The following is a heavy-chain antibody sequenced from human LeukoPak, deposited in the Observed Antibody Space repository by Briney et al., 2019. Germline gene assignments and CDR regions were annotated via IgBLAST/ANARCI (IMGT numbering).Heavy chain of an antibody. J-gene: IGHJ5*02. Sequence: ASVKVSCKASGYTFSSYGITWVRQAPGQGLEWMGWISTYNGNTNYAQKLQGRVTMTTDTSTSTAYMELRSLRSDDTAVYYCARISGSYYADWFDPWGQGTLVTVPS. CDR3: ARISGSYYADWFDP. CDR1: GYTFSSYG. CDR2: ISTYNGNT. D-gene: IGHD1-26*01. V-gene: IGHV1-18*01.